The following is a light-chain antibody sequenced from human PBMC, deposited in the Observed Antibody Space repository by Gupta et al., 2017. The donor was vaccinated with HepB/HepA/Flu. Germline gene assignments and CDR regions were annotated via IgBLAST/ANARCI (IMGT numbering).Light chain of an antibody. CDR3: HQYNNFPWT. Sequence: EIAMTQSPATLSVSPGERATLSCRASQSVYSNLAWYQQKPGQAPRLLIYGASTRATGIPARFSVSGSGTDFTLTISSLQSEDFAVYFCHQYNNFPWTFGQGTSVEIK. V-gene: IGKV3-15*01. CDR2: GAS. J-gene: IGKJ1*01. CDR1: QSVYSN.